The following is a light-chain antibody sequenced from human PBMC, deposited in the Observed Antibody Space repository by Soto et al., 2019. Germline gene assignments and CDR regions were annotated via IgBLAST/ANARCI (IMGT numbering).Light chain of an antibody. V-gene: IGKV1-39*01. J-gene: IGKJ5*01. CDR1: QSISSY. Sequence: DIQMTQSPSSLSASVGDRVTITCRASQSISSYLNWYQQKPGKAPKLLIYAASSLQSGVPSRFSGSGSGTDFTLTISSLHPEDFATYYCQQSYSTPTITFCQGTRLEIK. CDR3: QQSYSTPTIT. CDR2: AAS.